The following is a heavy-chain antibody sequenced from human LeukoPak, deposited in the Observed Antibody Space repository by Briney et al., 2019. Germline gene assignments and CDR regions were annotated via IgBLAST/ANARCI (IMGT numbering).Heavy chain of an antibody. J-gene: IGHJ6*02. Sequence: ASVKVSCKASGGTFSSYAISWVRQAPGQGLEWMGGIIPIFGIANYAQNFQGRVTITADKSTSTAFMELSSLRSEDTAVYFCARDRYSSSSRYYYGMDVWGQGTTVTVSS. D-gene: IGHD6-6*01. CDR3: ARDRYSSSSRYYYGMDV. CDR2: IIPIFGIA. V-gene: IGHV1-69*10. CDR1: GGTFSSYA.